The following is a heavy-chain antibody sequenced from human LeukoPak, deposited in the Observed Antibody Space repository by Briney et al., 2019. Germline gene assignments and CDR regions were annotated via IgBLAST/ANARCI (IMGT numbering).Heavy chain of an antibody. CDR2: INDGGGST. Sequence: GSLRLSCAASGFTFSSHAMSWVRQAPGKGLEWVSTINDGGGSTYYADSVRGRFTISRDNSKNTLFLQMNSLRAEDTAVYYCAKAAGDLPDDYWGQGTLVTVSS. J-gene: IGHJ4*02. CDR1: GFTFSSHA. V-gene: IGHV3-23*01. CDR3: AKAAGDLPDDY. D-gene: IGHD3-10*01.